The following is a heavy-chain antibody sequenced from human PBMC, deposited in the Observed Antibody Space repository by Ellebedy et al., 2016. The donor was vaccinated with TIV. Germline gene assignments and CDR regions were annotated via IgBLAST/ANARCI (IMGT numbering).Heavy chain of an antibody. J-gene: IGHJ3*02. D-gene: IGHD1-26*01. CDR1: GFTVSSNY. CDR2: IYSGGDT. Sequence: GESLKISCAASGFTVSSNYMIWVRQASGKGLEWVSAIYSGGDTYYPDSVKGRFIISSDNSKNMVYLQMKSLSAEDTAMYDCARGGETYFDEAFDIWGQGTMVTVSS. V-gene: IGHV3-53*01. CDR3: ARGGETYFDEAFDI.